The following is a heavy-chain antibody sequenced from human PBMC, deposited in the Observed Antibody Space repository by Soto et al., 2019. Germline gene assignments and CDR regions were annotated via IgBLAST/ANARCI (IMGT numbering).Heavy chain of an antibody. V-gene: IGHV3-30-3*01. CDR3: ARDHGYYKGLLDY. D-gene: IGHD3-22*01. J-gene: IGHJ4*02. CDR2: ISYDGSNK. CDR1: GFTFSSYS. Sequence: GGSLRLSCAASGFTFSSYSVHWVRQAPGKGLEWVAVISYDGSNKYYADSVKGRFTISRDNSKNTLYLQMNSLRAEDTAVYYCARDHGYYKGLLDYWGQGTLVTVSS.